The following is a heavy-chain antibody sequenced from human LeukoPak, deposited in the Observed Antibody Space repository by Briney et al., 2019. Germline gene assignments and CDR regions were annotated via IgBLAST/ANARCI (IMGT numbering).Heavy chain of an antibody. CDR2: ISYSGST. D-gene: IGHD1-26*01. Sequence: SETLSLTCTVSGASINSHYWSWIRQPPGKGLEWIGYISYSGSTNYNPSLKSRVIISVDTSKTHFSLNLSSVTAADAAFYYCARHRVSGSSYSALDYWGQGTLVSVSS. V-gene: IGHV4-59*08. CDR1: GASINSHY. CDR3: ARHRVSGSSYSALDY. J-gene: IGHJ4*02.